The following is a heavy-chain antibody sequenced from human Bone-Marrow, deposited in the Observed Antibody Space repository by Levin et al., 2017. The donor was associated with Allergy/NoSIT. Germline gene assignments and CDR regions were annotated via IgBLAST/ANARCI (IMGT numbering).Heavy chain of an antibody. CDR3: AKGGGSGWPFDY. V-gene: IGHV3-7*01. Sequence: LSLTCAASGFTFSDWWMGWVRQAPGRGLEWVANINPDGSEKNYVESLKGRFTISRDNARNSLYLQMSSLRVEDTAIYFCAKGGGSGWPFDYWGQGNQVTVSS. CDR1: GFTFSDWW. CDR2: INPDGSEK. D-gene: IGHD6-19*01. J-gene: IGHJ4*02.